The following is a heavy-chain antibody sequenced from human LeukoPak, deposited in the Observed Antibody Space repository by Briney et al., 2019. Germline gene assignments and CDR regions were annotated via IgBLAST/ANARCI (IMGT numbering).Heavy chain of an antibody. D-gene: IGHD6-13*01. J-gene: IGHJ4*02. V-gene: IGHV3-9*01. Sequence: GGSLRLSCEASGFTFSHYWMTWYRQAPGKGLEWVSGISWNSGSIGYADSVKGRFTISRDNAKNSLYLQMNSLRAEDTALYYCAKDFSDSSSWYDYWGQGTLVTVSS. CDR3: AKDFSDSSSWYDY. CDR2: ISWNSGSI. CDR1: GFTFSHYW.